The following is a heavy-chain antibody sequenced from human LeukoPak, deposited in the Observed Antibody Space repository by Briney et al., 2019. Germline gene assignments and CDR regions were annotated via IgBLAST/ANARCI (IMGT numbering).Heavy chain of an antibody. CDR2: ISSSGNTI. V-gene: IGHV3-48*03. CDR1: GFTFSNYE. D-gene: IGHD5-18*01. Sequence: GGSLRLSCAASGFTFSNYEMNRVRQAPGKGLEWVSYISSSGNTIYYADSVKGRFTISRDNAKNSLYLQMNNLRAEDTAVYYCARGDVGYSYGPYHYWGQGTLVTVSS. J-gene: IGHJ4*02. CDR3: ARGDVGYSYGPYHY.